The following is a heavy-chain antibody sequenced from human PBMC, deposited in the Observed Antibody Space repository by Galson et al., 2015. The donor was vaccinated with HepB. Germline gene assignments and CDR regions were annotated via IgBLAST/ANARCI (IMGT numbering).Heavy chain of an antibody. J-gene: IGHJ4*02. CDR2: ISSSSSTI. CDR1: GFTFSSYS. D-gene: IGHD3-10*01. CDR3: ARDAQVTMVRGVSGFDY. V-gene: IGHV3-48*01. Sequence: SLRLSCAASGFTFSSYSMNWVRQAPGKGLGWVSYISSSSSTIYYADSVKGRFTISRDNAKNSLYLQMNSLRAEDTAVYYCARDAQVTMVRGVSGFDYWGQGTLVTVSS.